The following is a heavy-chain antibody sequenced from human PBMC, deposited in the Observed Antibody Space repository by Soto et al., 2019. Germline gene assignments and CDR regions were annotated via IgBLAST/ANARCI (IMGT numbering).Heavy chain of an antibody. CDR3: ASSGIVGREVNTCFDP. CDR2: ISYRGST. V-gene: IGHV4-59*01. J-gene: IGHJ5*02. D-gene: IGHD3-22*01. CDR1: AGSITTSY. Sequence: SETLSLTCTVSAGSITTSYCSWIRQPLGKALEWIGYISYRGSTNYNPSLKSRLTISIDTSKSQISLKLTSMTTADTAVDYCASSGIVGREVNTCFDPWGQGTLVTVSS.